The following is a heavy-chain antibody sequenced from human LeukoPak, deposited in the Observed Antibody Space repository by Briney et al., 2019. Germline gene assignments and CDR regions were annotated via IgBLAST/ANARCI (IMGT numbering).Heavy chain of an antibody. J-gene: IGHJ6*02. Sequence: ASVKVSCKASGYTFTSYGISWVRQAPGQGLEWMGWINAYNGNTNYAQKLQGRVTMSTDTSTSTAYMELRSLRSDDTAVYYCARDQDDFWSGYPRDYYGMDVWGQGTTVTVSS. CDR2: INAYNGNT. D-gene: IGHD3-3*01. CDR3: ARDQDDFWSGYPRDYYGMDV. V-gene: IGHV1-18*01. CDR1: GYTFTSYG.